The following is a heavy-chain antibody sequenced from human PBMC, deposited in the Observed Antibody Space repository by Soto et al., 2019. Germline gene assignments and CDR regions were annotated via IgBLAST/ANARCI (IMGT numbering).Heavy chain of an antibody. J-gene: IGHJ3*02. V-gene: IGHV4-39*01. Sequence: PSETLSLTCTVSGGSISSSSYYWGWIRQHPGKGLEWIGSIYYSGSTYYNPSLKSRVTISVDTSKNQFSLKLSSVTAADTAVYYCARPTSGAFDIWGQGTMVTVSS. CDR3: ARPTSGAFDI. CDR2: IYYSGST. CDR1: GGSISSSSYY. D-gene: IGHD3-10*01.